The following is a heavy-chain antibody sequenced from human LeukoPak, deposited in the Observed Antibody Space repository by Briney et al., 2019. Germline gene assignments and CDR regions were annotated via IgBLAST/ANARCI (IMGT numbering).Heavy chain of an antibody. CDR2: INPSGDST. CDR3: ARDLEDDSSWPDAFDI. V-gene: IGHV1-46*01. Sequence: GASVKVSCKASGYTFTSYYMHWVRQAPGQGLEWMGIINPSGDSTGYTQKFQGRVTMTRDTSTSTVYMELSSLRSDDTAVYYCARDLEDDSSWPDAFDIWGQGTMVTVSS. J-gene: IGHJ3*02. CDR1: GYTFTSYY. D-gene: IGHD3-22*01.